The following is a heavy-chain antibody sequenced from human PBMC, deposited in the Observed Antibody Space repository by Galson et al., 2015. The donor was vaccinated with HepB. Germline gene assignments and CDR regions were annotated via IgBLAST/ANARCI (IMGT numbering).Heavy chain of an antibody. Sequence: SLRLSCAASGFTFSSYAMHWVRQAPGKGLEWVAVISYDGSNKYYADSVKGRFTISRDNSKNTLYLQMNSLRAEDTAVYYCARDGEAGTLFVDYWGQGTLVTVSS. CDR2: ISYDGSNK. J-gene: IGHJ4*02. V-gene: IGHV3-30-3*01. D-gene: IGHD6-19*01. CDR1: GFTFSSYA. CDR3: ARDGEAGTLFVDY.